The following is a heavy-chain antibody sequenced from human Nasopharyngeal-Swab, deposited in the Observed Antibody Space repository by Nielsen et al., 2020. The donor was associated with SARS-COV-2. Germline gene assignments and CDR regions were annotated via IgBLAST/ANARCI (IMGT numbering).Heavy chain of an antibody. V-gene: IGHV1-69*13. CDR2: IIPIFGTA. CDR1: GGTFSSYA. Sequence: SVKVSCKASGGTFSSYAISWVRQAPGQGLEWMGGIIPIFGTANYAQKFQGRVTITADESTSTAYMELSSLRSEDTAVYYCAGATIFGVVIIGPTTGMDVWGKRTTVTVSS. D-gene: IGHD3-3*01. CDR3: AGATIFGVVIIGPTTGMDV. J-gene: IGHJ6*04.